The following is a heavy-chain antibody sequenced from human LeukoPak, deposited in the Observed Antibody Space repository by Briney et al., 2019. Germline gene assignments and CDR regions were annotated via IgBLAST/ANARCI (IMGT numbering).Heavy chain of an antibody. V-gene: IGHV1-24*01. J-gene: IGHJ2*01. CDR3: ATFLITGGNWYFDL. D-gene: IGHD1-20*01. CDR2: FDPEDGET. CDR1: GYTLTELS. Sequence: ASVKVSCKVSGYTLTELSMHWVRQAPGKGLEWMGGFDPEDGETIYAQKFQGRVTMTEDTSTDTAYMELSRLRSEDTAVYYCATFLITGGNWYFDLWGRGTLVTVSS.